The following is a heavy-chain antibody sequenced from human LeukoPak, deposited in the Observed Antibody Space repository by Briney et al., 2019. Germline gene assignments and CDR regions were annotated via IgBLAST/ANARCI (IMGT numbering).Heavy chain of an antibody. CDR1: GGSISSYY. J-gene: IGHJ6*02. CDR2: INHSGST. Sequence: SETLSLTCTVSGGSISSYYWSWIRQPPGKGLEWIGEINHSGSTNYNPSLKSRVTISVDTSKNQFSLKLSSVTAADTAVYYCARNPYYDFWSGYYPPYYYYGMDVWGQGTTVTVSS. V-gene: IGHV4-34*01. CDR3: ARNPYYDFWSGYYPPYYYYGMDV. D-gene: IGHD3-3*01.